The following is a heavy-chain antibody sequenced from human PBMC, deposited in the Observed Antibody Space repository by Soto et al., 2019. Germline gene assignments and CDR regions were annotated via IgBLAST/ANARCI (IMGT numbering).Heavy chain of an antibody. D-gene: IGHD3-22*01. CDR3: TRPQSSGWYDF. V-gene: IGHV5-51*01. Sequence: GESLKISCKVSGYSFIAHWIAWVRQMPGEGLEWMGIINPADSDIRYSPSFQGQVTISVDKSINTAYLQWSSLKASDTATYYCTRPQSSGWYDFWGQGTLVTVPQ. CDR1: GYSFIAHW. CDR2: INPADSDI. J-gene: IGHJ5*01.